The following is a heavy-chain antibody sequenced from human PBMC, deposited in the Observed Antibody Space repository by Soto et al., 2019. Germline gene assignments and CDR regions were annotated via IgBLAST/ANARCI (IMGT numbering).Heavy chain of an antibody. CDR1: GYSFTSYW. V-gene: IGHV5-51*01. J-gene: IGHJ3*02. Sequence: GESLNISCKXSGYSFTSYWIGWVRQMPGKGLEWMGIIYPGDSDTRYSPSFQGQVTISADKSISTAYLQWSSLKASDTAMYYCARQNYYDSSGYYWAIWGQGTMVTVSS. CDR3: ARQNYYDSSGYYWAI. D-gene: IGHD3-22*01. CDR2: IYPGDSDT.